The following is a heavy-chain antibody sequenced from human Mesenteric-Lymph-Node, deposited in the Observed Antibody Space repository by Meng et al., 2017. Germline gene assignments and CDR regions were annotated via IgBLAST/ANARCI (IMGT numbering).Heavy chain of an antibody. J-gene: IGHJ4*02. V-gene: IGHV3-7*01. Sequence: GGSLRHSCAASGFTFSSYWMSWVRQAPGKGLEWVANIKQDGSEKYYVDSVKGRFTISRDNAKNSLYLQMNSLRAEDTAVYYCAREAPSIALDYWGQGTLVTVSS. CDR2: IKQDGSEK. CDR3: AREAPSIALDY. D-gene: IGHD6-6*01. CDR1: GFTFSSYW.